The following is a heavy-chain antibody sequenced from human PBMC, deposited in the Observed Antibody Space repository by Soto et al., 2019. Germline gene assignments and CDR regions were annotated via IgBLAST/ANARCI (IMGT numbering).Heavy chain of an antibody. D-gene: IGHD1-26*01. CDR1: GFTFTSSA. J-gene: IGHJ4*02. CDR2: IVVGSGNT. CDR3: AADLDSGSYYRSFDY. Sequence: ASVKVSCKASGFTFTSSAVQWVRQARGQRLEWIGWIVVGSGNTNYAQKFQERVTITRDMSTSTAYMELSSLSSEDTAVYYCAADLDSGSYYRSFDYWGQGTLVTVSS. V-gene: IGHV1-58*01.